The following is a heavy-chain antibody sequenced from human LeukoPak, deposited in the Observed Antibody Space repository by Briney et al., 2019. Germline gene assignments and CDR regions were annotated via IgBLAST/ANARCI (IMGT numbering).Heavy chain of an antibody. D-gene: IGHD6-13*01. CDR2: VSNNGYTT. Sequence: GGSLRLSCAASGFTFSSYAMSWVRQAPGKGLEWVSTVSNNGYTTYYADSVKGRFTISRDISKNTLYLQMNSLRAEDTAVYYCARVREQQLVLSAAFDIWGQGTMVTVSS. V-gene: IGHV3-23*01. CDR3: ARVREQQLVLSAAFDI. CDR1: GFTFSSYA. J-gene: IGHJ3*02.